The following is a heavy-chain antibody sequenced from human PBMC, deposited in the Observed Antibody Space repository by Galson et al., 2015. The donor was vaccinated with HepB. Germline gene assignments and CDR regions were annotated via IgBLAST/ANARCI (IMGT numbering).Heavy chain of an antibody. CDR3: AKEEDWQQLVRENLYYYYGMDV. CDR1: GFTFSSYG. V-gene: IGHV3-33*06. CDR2: IWYDGSNK. D-gene: IGHD6-13*01. J-gene: IGHJ6*02. Sequence: SLRLSCAASGFTFSSYGMHWVRQAPGKGLEWVAVIWYDGSNKYYADSVKGRFTISRDNSKNTLYLQMNSLRAEDTAVYYCAKEEDWQQLVRENLYYYYGMDVWSQGTTVTVSS.